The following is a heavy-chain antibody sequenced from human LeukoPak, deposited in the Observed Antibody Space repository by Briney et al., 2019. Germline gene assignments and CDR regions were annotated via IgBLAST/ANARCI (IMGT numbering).Heavy chain of an antibody. D-gene: IGHD5-24*01. V-gene: IGHV3-23*01. CDR2: ISGSGGTT. J-gene: IGHJ3*02. CDR3: AKDWWGWLQFGAFDI. CDR1: GFTFSSYA. Sequence: QPGGSLRLSCAASGFTFSSYAMSWVRQAPGKGLKWVSGISGSGGTTHYADSVKGRFTISRDNSKNTLYLQMNSLRAEDTAVYYCAKDWWGWLQFGAFDIWGQGTMVTVSS.